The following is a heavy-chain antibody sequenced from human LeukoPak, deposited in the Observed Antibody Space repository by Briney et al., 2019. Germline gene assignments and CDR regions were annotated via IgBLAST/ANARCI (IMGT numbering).Heavy chain of an antibody. D-gene: IGHD1-26*01. V-gene: IGHV1-18*01. CDR3: ARHEVGAKFVDY. CDR1: GYTLSNYG. J-gene: IGHJ4*02. CDR2: ISVYSGNT. Sequence: ASVKVSCKGSGYTLSNYGITWVRQAPGQGLEWMGWISVYSGNTNYPQKFQGRVTMTADTSTSTAYMELRSLRSDDTAMYYCARHEVGAKFVDYWGQGTLVTVSS.